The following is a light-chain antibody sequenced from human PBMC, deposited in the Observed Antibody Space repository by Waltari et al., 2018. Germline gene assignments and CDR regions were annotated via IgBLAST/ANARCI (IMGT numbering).Light chain of an antibody. CDR2: WAS. J-gene: IGKJ1*01. CDR3: QQYYSPPWT. Sequence: DIVMTQSPDSLAVSLGERTTINCKSSQSVLYSSNHNNYLAWYQQIPGQPPKLLFYWASTRESGVPDRFSGSGSGTDFTLTISSLQAEDVAVYYCQQYYSPPWTFGQGTKVEIK. CDR1: QSVLYSSNHNNY. V-gene: IGKV4-1*01.